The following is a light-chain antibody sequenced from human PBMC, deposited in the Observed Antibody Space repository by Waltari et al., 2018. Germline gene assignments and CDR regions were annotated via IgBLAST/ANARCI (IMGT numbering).Light chain of an antibody. J-gene: IGLJ3*02. CDR3: AAWDDSLNGWV. CDR2: YDD. Sequence: QSLLTQPPSVSAAPRQRATLSCSANLPKLRNTAVNSYQQLPGKAPKLLIYYDDLLPSGVSDRFSGSKSGTSASLAISGLQSEDEADYYCAAWDDSLNGWVFGGGTKLTVL. CDR1: LPKLRNTA. V-gene: IGLV1-36*01.